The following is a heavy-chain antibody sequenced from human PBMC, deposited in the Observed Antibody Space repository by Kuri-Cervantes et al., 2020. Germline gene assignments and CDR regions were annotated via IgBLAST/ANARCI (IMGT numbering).Heavy chain of an antibody. CDR3: AGAVAGTC. Sequence: GGSLRLSCAASGFTFSSYAMHRVRQAPGKGLEWVAVISYDGSNKHYADSVKGRFTISRDNYKNTLHLQMNSLRAEDTAVYYCAGAVAGTCWGQGTLVTVSS. CDR1: GFTFSSYA. V-gene: IGHV3-30*01. D-gene: IGHD6-19*01. J-gene: IGHJ4*02. CDR2: ISYDGSNK.